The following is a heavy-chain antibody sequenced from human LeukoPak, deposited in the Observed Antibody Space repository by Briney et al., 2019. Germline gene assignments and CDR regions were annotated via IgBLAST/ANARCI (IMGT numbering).Heavy chain of an antibody. J-gene: IGHJ5*02. V-gene: IGHV3-74*01. CDR2: INSDGRST. CDR1: GFTFSSYW. D-gene: IGHD3-3*01. CDR3: VRDYDFSGNWFDP. Sequence: PGGSLRLSCAASGFTFSSYWMHWVRQAPGKGLVWVSRINSDGRSTSYADSVKGRFTISRDNAKNTLYLQMNNLRAEDTAVYYCVRDYDFSGNWFDPWGQGTLVTVSS.